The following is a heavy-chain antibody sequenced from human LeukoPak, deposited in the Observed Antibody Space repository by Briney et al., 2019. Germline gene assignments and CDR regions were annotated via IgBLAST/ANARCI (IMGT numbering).Heavy chain of an antibody. Sequence: SQTLSLTCTVSGGSISSGDYYWSWIRQPPGMGLEWIGYIYYSGSTYYNPSLKSRVTISVDKSKNQFSLKLSSVTAADTAVYYCASWIEEDCSGGSCYDYWGQGTLVTVSS. CDR1: GGSISSGDYY. CDR3: ASWIEEDCSGGSCYDY. D-gene: IGHD2-15*01. V-gene: IGHV4-30-4*01. CDR2: IYYSGST. J-gene: IGHJ4*02.